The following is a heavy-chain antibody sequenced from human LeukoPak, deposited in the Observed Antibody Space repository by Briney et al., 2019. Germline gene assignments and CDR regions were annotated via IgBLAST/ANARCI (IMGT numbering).Heavy chain of an antibody. J-gene: IGHJ4*02. CDR2: IIPIFGTA. D-gene: IGHD3-3*01. V-gene: IGHV1-69*05. Sequence: ASVKVSCQASGGTFSSYAISWVRQAPGQGLEWMGGIIPIFGTANYAQKFQGRVTITTDESTSTAYMELSSLRSEDTAVYYCARDYRGTIFGVVTFDYWGQGTLVTVSS. CDR1: GGTFSSYA. CDR3: ARDYRGTIFGVVTFDY.